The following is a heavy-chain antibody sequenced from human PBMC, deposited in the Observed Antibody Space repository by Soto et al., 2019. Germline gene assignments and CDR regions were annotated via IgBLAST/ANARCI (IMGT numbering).Heavy chain of an antibody. CDR2: IYYSGST. D-gene: IGHD2-2*01. V-gene: IGHV4-61*01. CDR3: ARVRYCISTSCRENYYYGMDV. J-gene: IGHJ6*02. CDR1: GGSVSIGSYY. Sequence: SETLSLTCTVSGGSVSIGSYYWSWIRHPPGKGLEWIGYIYYSGSTNYNPSLKSRVTISVDTSKNQFSLKLSSVTAADTAVYYCARVRYCISTSCRENYYYGMDVWGQGTTVTVSS.